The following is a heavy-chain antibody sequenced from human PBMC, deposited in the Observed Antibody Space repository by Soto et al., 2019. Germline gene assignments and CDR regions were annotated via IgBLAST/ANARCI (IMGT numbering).Heavy chain of an antibody. CDR3: ARAPRGNYGYPSYFDY. D-gene: IGHD3-10*01. CDR2: IYYSGST. CDR1: GGSISSYY. Sequence: QVQLQESGPGLVKPSETLSLTCTVSGGSISSYYWSWIRQPPGKGLEWIGYIYYSGSTNYNPSLKSRVTISVDTSKNQFSLKLSSVTAAGTAVYYCARAPRGNYGYPSYFDYWGQGTLVTVSS. J-gene: IGHJ4*02. V-gene: IGHV4-59*01.